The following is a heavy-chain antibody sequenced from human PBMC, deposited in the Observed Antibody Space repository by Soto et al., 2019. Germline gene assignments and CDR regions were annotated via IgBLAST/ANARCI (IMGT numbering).Heavy chain of an antibody. CDR1: GGSFSGYY. V-gene: IGHV4-34*01. D-gene: IGHD3-16*01. Sequence: PSETLSLTCAVYGGSFSGYYWSWIRQPPGKGLEWIGEINHSGSTNYNPSLKSRVTISVDTSKNQFSLKLSSVTAADTAVYYCARNPAQRVKPVWGSRGDYYYYYGMDVWGQGTTVTVSS. J-gene: IGHJ6*01. CDR2: INHSGST. CDR3: ARNPAQRVKPVWGSRGDYYYYYGMDV.